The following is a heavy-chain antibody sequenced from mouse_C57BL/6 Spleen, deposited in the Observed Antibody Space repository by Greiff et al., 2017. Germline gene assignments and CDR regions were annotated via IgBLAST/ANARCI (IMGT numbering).Heavy chain of an antibody. Sequence: QVQLKQPGAELVKPGASVKLSCKASGYTFTSYWMHWVKQRHGRGLEWIGRIDPNSGGTKYNEKFKSKATLTVDKPSSTAYMQLSSLTSEDSAVYYCAKGYDYDPLYAMDYWGQGTSVTVSS. CDR2: IDPNSGGT. CDR1: GYTFTSYW. V-gene: IGHV1-72*01. D-gene: IGHD2-4*01. J-gene: IGHJ4*01. CDR3: AKGYDYDPLYAMDY.